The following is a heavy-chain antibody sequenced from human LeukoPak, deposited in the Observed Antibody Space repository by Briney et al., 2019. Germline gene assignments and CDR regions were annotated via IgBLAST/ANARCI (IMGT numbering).Heavy chain of an antibody. Sequence: PGGSLRLSCVVSGFTFSPYWMNWVRQAPGKGLEWVSYISSSSSTIYYADSVKGRFTISRDNAKNSLYLQMNSLRAEDTAVYYCARGLYGDYSVNSRPYLFDYWGQGTLVTVSS. D-gene: IGHD4-17*01. V-gene: IGHV3-48*04. CDR3: ARGLYGDYSVNSRPYLFDY. CDR1: GFTFSPYW. J-gene: IGHJ4*02. CDR2: ISSSSSTI.